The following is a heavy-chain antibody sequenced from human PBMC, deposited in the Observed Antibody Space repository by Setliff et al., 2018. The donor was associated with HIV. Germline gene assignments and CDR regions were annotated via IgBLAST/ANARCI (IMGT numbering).Heavy chain of an antibody. CDR1: GFTLSDQY. D-gene: IGHD6-19*01. CDR2: TRNKANSYTT. Sequence: RLSCAASGFTLSDQYMDWVRQAPGKGLEWVGRTRNKANSYTTEYAASVKGRISISRDDSKNSVYLQMNSLKTEDTAVYYCARARYSSGYYVSFDYWGQGTLVTVSS. CDR3: ARARYSSGYYVSFDY. J-gene: IGHJ4*02. V-gene: IGHV3-72*01.